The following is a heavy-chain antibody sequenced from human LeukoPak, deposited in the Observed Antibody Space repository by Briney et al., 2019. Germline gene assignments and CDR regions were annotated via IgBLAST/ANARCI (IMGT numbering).Heavy chain of an antibody. CDR3: ARHIPDWGYSLDY. Sequence: ASVKVSCKASGYTFTGYYTHWVRQAPGQGLEWMGWNNPNSGGTNYAQKFQGRVTMTRDTSISTAYMELSRLRSDDTAVYYCARHIPDWGYSLDYWGQGTLVTVSS. CDR1: GYTFTGYY. J-gene: IGHJ4*02. D-gene: IGHD2-15*01. V-gene: IGHV1-2*02. CDR2: NNPNSGGT.